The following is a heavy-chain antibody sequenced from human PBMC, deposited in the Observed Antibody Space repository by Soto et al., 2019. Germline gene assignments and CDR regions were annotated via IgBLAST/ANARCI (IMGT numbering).Heavy chain of an antibody. CDR1: GFTFSSYG. V-gene: IGHV3-23*01. Sequence: QLLESGGGLVQFGGSLRLSCAASGFTFSSYGMSWVRQVPGKGLEWVSSISNSGSLTYYADSVKGRCTISRDNSKNTLYLQMNSLRAEDTALYYCATILVTGRWYCHVWGRGTLVPVSS. CDR3: ATILVTGRWYCHV. CDR2: ISNSGSLT. D-gene: IGHD2-21*02. J-gene: IGHJ2*01.